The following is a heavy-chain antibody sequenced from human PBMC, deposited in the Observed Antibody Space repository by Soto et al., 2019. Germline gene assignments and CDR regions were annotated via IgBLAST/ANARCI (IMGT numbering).Heavy chain of an antibody. D-gene: IGHD5-12*01. CDR3: ASSLGSGYDLYYYGMDV. V-gene: IGHV1-2*02. J-gene: IGHJ6*01. CDR1: GYTFTGYY. CDR2: INPNSGGT. Sequence: GASVKVSCKASGYTFTGYYMHWVRQAPGQGLEWMGWINPNSGGTNYAQKFQGRVTMTRDTSISTAYMELSRLRSDDTAVYYCASSLGSGYDLYYYGMDVWGQGTTVTVS.